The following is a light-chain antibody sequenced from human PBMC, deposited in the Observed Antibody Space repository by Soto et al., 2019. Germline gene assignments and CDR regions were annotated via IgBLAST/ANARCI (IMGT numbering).Light chain of an antibody. Sequence: DIVMTQSPLSLPVTPGEPASISCRSSQSLLHSNGYNYLDWYLQKPGQSPQLLIYLGSNRASGVPDRFSGRGSGTDFTLKISRVEAEDVGVYYCMQALQTQGWTFGQGTKVEIK. CDR3: MQALQTQGWT. CDR1: QSLLHSNGYNY. V-gene: IGKV2-28*01. CDR2: LGS. J-gene: IGKJ1*01.